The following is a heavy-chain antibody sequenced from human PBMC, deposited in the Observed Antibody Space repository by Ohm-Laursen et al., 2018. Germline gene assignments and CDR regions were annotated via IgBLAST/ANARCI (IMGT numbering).Heavy chain of an antibody. D-gene: IGHD3-22*01. Sequence: SLRLSCAASGFTFSSYGMHWVRQAPGKGLEWVVVIWYDGSNEYYADSVKGRFTIYRDNSKNTLYLQMNSLRAEDTAVYYCARGQYYYDSSGFGFWYFDLWGRGTLVTVSS. CDR2: IWYDGSNE. CDR1: GFTFSSYG. CDR3: ARGQYYYDSSGFGFWYFDL. J-gene: IGHJ2*01. V-gene: IGHV3-33*01.